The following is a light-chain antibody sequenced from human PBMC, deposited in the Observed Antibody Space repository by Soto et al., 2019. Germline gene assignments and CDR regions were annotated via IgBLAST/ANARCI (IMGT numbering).Light chain of an antibody. J-gene: IGKJ1*01. CDR2: SAS. CDR3: QQSYSPPWT. Sequence: DIQMTQSPSSLSASVGDRVTITCRASQSISTYLNWYQQKPGKAPEFLIYSASSLQSGVPSRFSGSGSGTDFTLTINSLQPEDFETYYCQQSYSPPWTFGQGTKV. V-gene: IGKV1-39*01. CDR1: QSISTY.